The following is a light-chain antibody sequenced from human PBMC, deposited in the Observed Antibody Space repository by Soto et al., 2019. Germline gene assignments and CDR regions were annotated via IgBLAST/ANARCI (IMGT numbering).Light chain of an antibody. CDR3: LQDYNYPLT. Sequence: AIHLSQSPSSLSASCAGILTIPCRASQGISSFLAWYQQKPGKAPKLLIYAASTLQIGVPSRFSGSGSGTDFTLTISSLQPEDFATYYCLQDYNYPLTFGGGTKGDI. J-gene: IGKJ4*01. V-gene: IGKV1-6*02. CDR1: QGISSF. CDR2: AAS.